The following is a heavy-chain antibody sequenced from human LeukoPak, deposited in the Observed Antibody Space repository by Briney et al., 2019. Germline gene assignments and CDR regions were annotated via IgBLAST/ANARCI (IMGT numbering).Heavy chain of an antibody. CDR2: IYHSGST. CDR3: ARYRVARSYYFDY. D-gene: IGHD5/OR15-5a*01. J-gene: IGHJ4*02. CDR1: GGSISSSNW. Sequence: SETLSLTCAVSGGSISSSNWWSWVRQPPGKGLEWIGEIYHSGSTNYNPSLKSRVTISVDKSKNQFSLKLSSVTAADTAVYYCARYRVARSYYFDYWGQGTLVTVSS. V-gene: IGHV4-4*02.